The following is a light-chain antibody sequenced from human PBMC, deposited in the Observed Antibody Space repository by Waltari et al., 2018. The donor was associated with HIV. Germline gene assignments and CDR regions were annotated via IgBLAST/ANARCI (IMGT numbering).Light chain of an antibody. CDR2: SAS. CDR3: QQYYSYPQA. Sequence: AIRMTQSPSSLSASTGDRVTISCRASQEIGTYLAWYQHKPGKVPELMMYSASTLQSGLPSRFNGSGSWTVFTLTIDCLQSEDFATYYCQQYYSYPQAFGQGTKLEIK. V-gene: IGKV1-8*01. CDR1: QEIGTY. J-gene: IGKJ2*01.